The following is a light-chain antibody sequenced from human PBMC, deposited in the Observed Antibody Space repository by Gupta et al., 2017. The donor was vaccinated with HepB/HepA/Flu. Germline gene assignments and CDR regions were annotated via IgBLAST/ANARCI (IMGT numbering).Light chain of an antibody. CDR1: SSDVGGYNY. CDR3: SSDTSSSTLGV. V-gene: IGLV2-14*03. CDR2: DVN. Sequence: QSALTQPASVSGSPGPSITISCTGTSSDVGGYNYVSWYQQHPGKAPKLMIYDVNNRPSGVSNRFSGSKFGNTASLTIAGLQAEDEADYYCSSDTSSSTLGVFGGGTKLTVL. J-gene: IGLJ2*01.